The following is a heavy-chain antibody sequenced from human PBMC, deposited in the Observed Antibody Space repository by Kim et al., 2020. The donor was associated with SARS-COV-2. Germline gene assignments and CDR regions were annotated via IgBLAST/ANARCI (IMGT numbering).Heavy chain of an antibody. V-gene: IGHV5-10-1*04. CDR2: T. Sequence: TTYSPSFQGQVTTSADKSISTAYLQWSSLKASDTAMYYCARVGAAHDFDYWGQGTLVTVSS. D-gene: IGHD2-15*01. J-gene: IGHJ4*02. CDR3: ARVGAAHDFDY.